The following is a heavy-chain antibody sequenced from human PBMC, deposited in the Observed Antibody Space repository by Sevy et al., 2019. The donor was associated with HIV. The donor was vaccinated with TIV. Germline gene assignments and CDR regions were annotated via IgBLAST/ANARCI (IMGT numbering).Heavy chain of an antibody. J-gene: IGHJ6*02. CDR2: IYSGGST. D-gene: IGHD3-3*01. CDR3: ARDNKHDDFWSGYQYGMDV. V-gene: IGHV3-66*01. Sequence: GGSLRLSCAASGFTVRSNYMSWVRQAPGKGLEWVSVIYSGGSTYYADSVKGRFTISRDKSKNTRYLQMNSLRAEDTAVYYCARDNKHDDFWSGYQYGMDVWGQGTTVTVSS. CDR1: GFTVRSNY.